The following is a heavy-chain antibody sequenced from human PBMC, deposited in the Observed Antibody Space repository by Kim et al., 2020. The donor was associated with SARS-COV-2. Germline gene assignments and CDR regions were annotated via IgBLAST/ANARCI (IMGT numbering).Heavy chain of an antibody. CDR2: IYYSGST. J-gene: IGHJ6*03. CDR3: ARDAKITIFGPYYYYMDV. D-gene: IGHD3-3*01. V-gene: IGHV4-61*01. Sequence: SETLSLTCTVSGGSVSSGSYYWSWIRQPPGKGLEWIGYIYYSGSTNYNPSLKSRVTISVDTSKNQFSLKLSSVTAADTAVYYCARDAKITIFGPYYYYMDVWGKGTTVTVSS. CDR1: GGSVSSGSYY.